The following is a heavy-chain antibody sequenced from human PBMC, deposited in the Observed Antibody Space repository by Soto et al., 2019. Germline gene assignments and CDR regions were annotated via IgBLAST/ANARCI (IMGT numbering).Heavy chain of an antibody. CDR1: GFTFSSYS. Sequence: PGVSLRLSCAASGFTFSSYSMNWVRQAPGKGLEWVSYISSSSSTIYYADSVKGRFTISRDNAKNSLYLQMNSLRAEDTAVYYCARNCGGDCNVQSVQYYYYYYGMDVWGQGTTVTVSS. CDR2: ISSSSSTI. D-gene: IGHD2-21*02. CDR3: ARNCGGDCNVQSVQYYYYYYGMDV. J-gene: IGHJ6*02. V-gene: IGHV3-48*01.